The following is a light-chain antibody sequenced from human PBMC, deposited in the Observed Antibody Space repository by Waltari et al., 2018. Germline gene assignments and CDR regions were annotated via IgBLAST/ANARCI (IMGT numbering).Light chain of an antibody. CDR1: SSDIGAGYD. Sequence: QSVLTQPPSVSGAQGQRVTISCTGSSSDIGAGYDVHWYQQLPGTAPKLLIYGNSHPPSGVPDRFSASKSGPSASLDIAGLQAEDEADYYCQSYDSSLSLIFGGGTRLTVL. CDR2: GNS. CDR3: QSYDSSLSLI. V-gene: IGLV1-40*01. J-gene: IGLJ2*01.